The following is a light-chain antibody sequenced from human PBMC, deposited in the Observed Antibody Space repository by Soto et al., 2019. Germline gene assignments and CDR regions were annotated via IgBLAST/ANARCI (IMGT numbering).Light chain of an antibody. J-gene: IGKJ2*01. CDR2: DAY. CDR3: QQRSNWPPYT. Sequence: EIVLTQSPATLSLSPGERATLSCRASQRVSRYLAWYQQKPGQAPRLLIYDAYNRATGIPARFSGSGSGTDFTLTISSLEPEDFAVYYCQQRSNWPPYTFGQGTKLEIK. CDR1: QRVSRY. V-gene: IGKV3-11*01.